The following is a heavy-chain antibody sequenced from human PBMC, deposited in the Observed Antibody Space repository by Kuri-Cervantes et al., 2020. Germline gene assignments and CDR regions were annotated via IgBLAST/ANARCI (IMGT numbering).Heavy chain of an antibody. CDR2: INADGRST. D-gene: IGHD3-10*01. V-gene: IGHV3-74*01. J-gene: IGHJ4*02. CDR3: ARGDALYGSGSYYSVTFDY. Sequence: GGSLRLSCAASGFTFKNYWMHWVRQTPGKGLVWVSRINADGRSTSYADSVKGRFTISRDNAKNSLYLQMNSLRAEDTAVYYCARGDALYGSGSYYSVTFDYWGQGTLVTVSS. CDR1: GFTFKNYW.